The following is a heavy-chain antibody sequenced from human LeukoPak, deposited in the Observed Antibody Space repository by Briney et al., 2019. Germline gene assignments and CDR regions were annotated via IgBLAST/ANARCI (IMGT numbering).Heavy chain of an antibody. J-gene: IGHJ4*02. D-gene: IGHD3-10*01. V-gene: IGHV3-21*06. CDR3: TRATGLVGWFGETQYFAY. Sequence: KSGGSLRLSCLASGFSLSVYSMNWVRQAPGRGLEWVSSMTSSDGSIHYADSVKGRFTSSRHNARNSLYLQMDSLRAEDTAVYYCTRATGLVGWFGETQYFAYWGQGTLVTVSS. CDR1: GFSLSVYS. CDR2: MTSSDGSI.